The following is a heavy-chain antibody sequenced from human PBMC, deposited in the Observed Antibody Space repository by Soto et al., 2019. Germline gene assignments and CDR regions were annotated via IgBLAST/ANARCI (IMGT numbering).Heavy chain of an antibody. V-gene: IGHV3-7*05. Sequence: EVQLVQSGGGLVQPGGSLRLSCAASGFTFSSYWMSWVRQAPGKGLEWVANIKQDVSETFYVYSVRGRFTISRDNAKNSLFLQMNSLRAEDTALYYCAREDWGYFDYWGQGTLVTVSS. D-gene: IGHD7-27*01. CDR1: GFTFSSYW. J-gene: IGHJ4*02. CDR3: AREDWGYFDY. CDR2: IKQDVSET.